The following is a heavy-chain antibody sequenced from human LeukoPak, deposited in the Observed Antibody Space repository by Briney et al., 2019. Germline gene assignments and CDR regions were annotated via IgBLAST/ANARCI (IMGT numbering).Heavy chain of an antibody. CDR2: IKSKTDGGTT. V-gene: IGHV3-15*01. Sequence: GGSLRLSCAASGFTFSNAWMSWVRQAPGKGLEWVGRIKSKTDGGTTDYAAPVKGRFTISRDDSKNTLYQQMNSLRAEDTAVYYCAKDSLSSGWYFDYWGQGTLVTVSS. D-gene: IGHD6-19*01. J-gene: IGHJ4*02. CDR1: GFTFSNAW. CDR3: AKDSLSSGWYFDY.